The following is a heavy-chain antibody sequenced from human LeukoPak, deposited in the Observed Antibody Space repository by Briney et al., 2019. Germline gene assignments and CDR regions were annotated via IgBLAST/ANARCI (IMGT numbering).Heavy chain of an antibody. J-gene: IGHJ3*02. CDR3: ARGLATYDSSGYTAFDI. CDR1: GYTSTGYF. D-gene: IGHD3-22*01. CDR2: INPNSGGT. Sequence: ASVKVSCKTSGYTSTGYFMHWVRQAPRQGLEWMGWINPNSGGTNYAQKFQGRVTMTRDTSISTAYMELSRLRSDDTAVYYCARGLATYDSSGYTAFDIWGQGTMVTVSS. V-gene: IGHV1-2*02.